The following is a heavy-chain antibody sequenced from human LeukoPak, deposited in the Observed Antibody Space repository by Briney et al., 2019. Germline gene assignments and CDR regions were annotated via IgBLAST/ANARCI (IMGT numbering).Heavy chain of an antibody. D-gene: IGHD2-21*01. J-gene: IGHJ4*02. CDR3: ARQEPGGGDCYDY. CDR1: GYRFTNYW. Sequence: GESLKISCKGSGYRFTNYWIGWVRHMRGKGLEWMGIIYPGDSDTRYSPSFQGQVTISADKSISTAYLQWSSLKASDTAMYYCARQEPGGGDCYDYWGQGTLVTVSS. CDR2: IYPGDSDT. V-gene: IGHV5-51*01.